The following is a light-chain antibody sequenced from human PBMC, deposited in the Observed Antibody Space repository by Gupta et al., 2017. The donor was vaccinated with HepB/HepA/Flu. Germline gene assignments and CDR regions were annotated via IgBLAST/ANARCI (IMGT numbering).Light chain of an antibody. CDR1: QSLLYSNGYNY. CDR3: MQALQTPLT. Sequence: DIVMTQSPLSLPVTPGEPASISCRSSQSLLYSNGYNYLDWYLQKPGQSPQLLIYLGSNRASGVPDRFSGSGSGTDFTLKISRVEAEDVGVYYCMQALQTPLTFGRGTKVDIK. CDR2: LGS. J-gene: IGKJ4*01. V-gene: IGKV2-28*01.